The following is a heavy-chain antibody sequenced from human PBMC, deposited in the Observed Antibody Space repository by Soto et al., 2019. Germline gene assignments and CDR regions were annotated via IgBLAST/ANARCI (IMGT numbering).Heavy chain of an antibody. J-gene: IGHJ6*03. V-gene: IGHV1-18*01. CDR3: ARFVVPAAILQNYSSYMDV. CDR1: GYTFTSYV. CDR2: IIAYNGKT. D-gene: IGHD2-2*01. Sequence: ASVKVSCKASGYTFTSYVISWVRQAPGQGRDRMGWIIAYNGKTNYAQKLQGRVTITTDTSTSKAYMELRSLRSDDTAVYYCARFVVPAAILQNYSSYMDVWGKGTTAPVSS.